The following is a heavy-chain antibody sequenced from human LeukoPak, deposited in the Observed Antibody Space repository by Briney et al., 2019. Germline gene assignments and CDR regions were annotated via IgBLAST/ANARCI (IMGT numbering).Heavy chain of an antibody. D-gene: IGHD6-19*01. J-gene: IGHJ4*02. Sequence: PGGSLRLSCAASGFTFSNYAMTWVRQAPGKGLEWVATISDTSGRLTHADSVLGRFTISRDNSKNTLFLQMESLRAEDSALYYCAKGPSGSFHHFFDYWGQGTLVTVSS. V-gene: IGHV3-23*01. CDR1: GFTFSNYA. CDR3: AKGPSGSFHHFFDY. CDR2: ISDTSGRL.